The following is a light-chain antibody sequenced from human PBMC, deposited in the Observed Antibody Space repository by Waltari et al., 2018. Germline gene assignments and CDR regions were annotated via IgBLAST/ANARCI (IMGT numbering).Light chain of an antibody. CDR3: QQRSNWPLT. J-gene: IGKJ4*01. CDR2: DAF. CDR1: QSVSSY. Sequence: EIVLTQSPATLSLSPGERATLSCRASQSVSSYLAWYQQKPGQAPRLLIYDAFNRATDIPARFSGSGPGTDFTLTISSLEPEDFAVYYCQQRSNWPLTFGGGTKVEIK. V-gene: IGKV3-11*01.